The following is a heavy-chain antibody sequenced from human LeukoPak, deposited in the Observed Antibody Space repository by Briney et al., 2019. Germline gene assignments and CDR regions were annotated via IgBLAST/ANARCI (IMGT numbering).Heavy chain of an antibody. CDR3: ASPGIAAAGTKAFDI. CDR2: IYYSGST. Sequence: SQTLSLTCTVSGGSISSGGYYWSWIGQHPGKGLEWIGYIYYSGSTYYNPSLKSRVTISVDTSKNQFSLKLSSVTAADTAVYYCASPGIAAAGTKAFDIWGQGTMVTVSS. CDR1: GGSISSGGYY. J-gene: IGHJ3*02. V-gene: IGHV4-31*03. D-gene: IGHD6-13*01.